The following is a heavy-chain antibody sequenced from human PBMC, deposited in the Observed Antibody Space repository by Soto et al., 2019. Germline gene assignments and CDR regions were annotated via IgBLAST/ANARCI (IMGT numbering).Heavy chain of an antibody. CDR3: ARGPVGYDYIWGSYRYTHYYYMDV. Sequence: SETLSLTCAVYGGSFSGYYWSWIRQPPGKGLEWIGEINHSGSTNYNPSLKSRVTISVDTSKNQFSLKLSSVTAADTAVYYCARGPVGYDYIWGSYRYTHYYYMDVWGKGTTVTVSS. J-gene: IGHJ6*03. V-gene: IGHV4-34*01. D-gene: IGHD3-16*02. CDR2: INHSGST. CDR1: GGSFSGYY.